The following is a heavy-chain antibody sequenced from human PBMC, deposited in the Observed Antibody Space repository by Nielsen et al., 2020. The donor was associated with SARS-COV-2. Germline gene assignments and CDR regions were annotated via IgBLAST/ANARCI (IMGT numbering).Heavy chain of an antibody. CDR1: GFTFSSYS. CDR3: ARVGQLGYYYYMDV. V-gene: IGHV3-48*04. J-gene: IGHJ6*03. CDR2: ISSSSSTI. D-gene: IGHD6-13*01. Sequence: GESLKISCVASGFTFSSYSMFWVRQAPGKGLEWVSYISSSSSTIYYADSVKGRFTISRDNAKNSLYLQMNSLRAEDTAVYYCARVGQLGYYYYMDVWGKGTTVTVSS.